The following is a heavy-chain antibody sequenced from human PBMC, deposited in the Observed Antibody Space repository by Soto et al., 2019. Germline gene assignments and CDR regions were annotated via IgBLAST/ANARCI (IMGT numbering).Heavy chain of an antibody. CDR3: ARSRRSRGDGYNPFDY. D-gene: IGHD5-12*01. Sequence: PGESLKISCRSSGYIFTTFCINWVRQMPGEGLEWMGKFDPTDSYMNYSPSSQGHVTISVDESISTAYLQWSSLKASDTAIYFCARSRRSRGDGYNPFDYWGQGTMVTVSS. CDR1: GYIFTTFC. V-gene: IGHV5-10-1*01. J-gene: IGHJ4*02. CDR2: FDPTDSYM.